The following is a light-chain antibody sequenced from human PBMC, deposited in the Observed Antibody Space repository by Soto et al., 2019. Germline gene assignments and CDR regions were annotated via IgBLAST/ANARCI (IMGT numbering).Light chain of an antibody. CDR2: GAS. CDR1: QSVSGSY. CDR3: QQYGRSPFT. J-gene: IGKJ3*01. Sequence: EIVSTQSPGTLSLSPGERAALSCRASQSVSGSYVAWYQQKPGQAPRLLIYGASNRATGIPDRFSGSGSGTDFTLTITRLEPEDFAVYSCQQYGRSPFTFGPGTKVDIK. V-gene: IGKV3-20*01.